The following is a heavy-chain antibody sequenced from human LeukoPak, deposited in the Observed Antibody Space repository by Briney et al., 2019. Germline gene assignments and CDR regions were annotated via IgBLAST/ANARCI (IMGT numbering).Heavy chain of an antibody. Sequence: GASVKVSCKASGYTFTSYGISWVRQAPGQGLEWMGWISAYNGNTNYAQKLQGRVTMTTDTSTSTAYMELRSLRSDDTAVYYCARDTNYYGSGSYYTETTRYPDYWGQGTLVTVSS. V-gene: IGHV1-18*01. CDR2: ISAYNGNT. CDR3: ARDTNYYGSGSYYTETTRYPDY. D-gene: IGHD3-10*01. CDR1: GYTFTSYG. J-gene: IGHJ4*02.